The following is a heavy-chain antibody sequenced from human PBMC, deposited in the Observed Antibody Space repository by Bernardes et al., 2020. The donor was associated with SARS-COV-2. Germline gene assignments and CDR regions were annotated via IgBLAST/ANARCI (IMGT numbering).Heavy chain of an antibody. CDR3: ARELAGPLFDY. V-gene: IGHV3-7*03. J-gene: IGHJ4*02. Sequence: GGSLRLSCATSGFTFSSYWMSWVRQAPGKGLEWVAKIKQEGSEKYYVDSVKGRSTISRDNAKNSLYLQMNSLRAEDTAVYYCARELAGPLFDYWGQGTLVTVSS. CDR1: GFTFSSYW. CDR2: IKQEGSEK.